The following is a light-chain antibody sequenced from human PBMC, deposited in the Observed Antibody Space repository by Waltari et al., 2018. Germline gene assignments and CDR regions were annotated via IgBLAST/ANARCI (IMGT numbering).Light chain of an antibody. J-gene: IGLJ1*01. V-gene: IGLV1-47*01. CDR2: RNN. Sequence: QSVLTQPPSASETPGQRVTISCSGSNPNLGRNYLYWYQQPPGTAPKLLIYRNNQRPSGVPDRFSASKSGTSASLAIDGLRSEDEAVYYCASWDDSHYVFGPGTQVTVL. CDR3: ASWDDSHYV. CDR1: NPNLGRNY.